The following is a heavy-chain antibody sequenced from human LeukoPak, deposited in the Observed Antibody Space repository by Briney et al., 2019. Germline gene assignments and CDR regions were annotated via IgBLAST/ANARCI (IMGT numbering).Heavy chain of an antibody. Sequence: GGSLRLSCAASGFSFSSYAMSWVRQAPVKGLEWVSSVSESGDGTYYADSVMGRFIISRDNSRKTFHLQMDSLRADDTAIYYCAKGKVNHLGALDFWGQGTLVTVSS. J-gene: IGHJ4*02. CDR2: VSESGDGT. V-gene: IGHV3-23*01. CDR1: GFSFSSYA. CDR3: AKGKVNHLGALDF. D-gene: IGHD1-26*01.